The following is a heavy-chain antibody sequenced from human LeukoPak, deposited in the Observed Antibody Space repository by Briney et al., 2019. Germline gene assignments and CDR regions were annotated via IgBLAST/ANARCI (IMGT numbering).Heavy chain of an antibody. J-gene: IGHJ4*02. Sequence: GGSLRLSCAASGFTLSSYGMSWVRQAPAEGLEWVSTLSARGDSTYYVDSVKGRFTISRDILKNTLYLQMDSLRAEDTAVYYCAKRECSDNNCYFVNWGQGTLVTVSS. V-gene: IGHV3-23*01. CDR1: GFTLSSYG. D-gene: IGHD1-20*01. CDR3: AKRECSDNNCYFVN. CDR2: LSARGDST.